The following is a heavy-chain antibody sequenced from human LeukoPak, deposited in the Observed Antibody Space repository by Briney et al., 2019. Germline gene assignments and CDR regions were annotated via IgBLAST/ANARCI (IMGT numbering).Heavy chain of an antibody. D-gene: IGHD3-22*01. CDR1: GYTFTSYG. CDR2: ISAYNGNT. CDR3: ARETPLDDSSVYFVY. J-gene: IGHJ4*02. Sequence: ASVKVSCKASGYTFTSYGISWVRQAPGQGLEWMGWISAYNGNTNYAQKLQGRVTMTTDTSTSTAYMELRSLRSDDTAVYYCARETPLDDSSVYFVYWGQGTLVTVSS. V-gene: IGHV1-18*01.